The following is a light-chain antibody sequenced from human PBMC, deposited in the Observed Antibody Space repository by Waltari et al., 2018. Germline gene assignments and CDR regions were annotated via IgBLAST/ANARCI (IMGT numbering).Light chain of an antibody. J-gene: IGLJ2*01. V-gene: IGLV3-1*01. CDR2: QDF. CDR3: QSWVGKVV. Sequence: YDLTQPPSVSVSPGQTATITCYGEQLGEKFLPWYQQRPGQSPFLVIYQDFKRPSGIPERFSGSNSGNTATLTISGAQAMDEADFYCQSWVGKVVFGGGTKLTV. CDR1: QLGEKF.